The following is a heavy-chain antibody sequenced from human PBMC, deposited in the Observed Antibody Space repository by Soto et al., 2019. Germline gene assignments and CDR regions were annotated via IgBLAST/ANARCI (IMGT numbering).Heavy chain of an antibody. V-gene: IGHV3-23*01. CDR2: ISGSANNA. Sequence: GGSLRLSCAASGFTFSSYAMSWVRQAPGKGLEWISAISGSANNAYYADSVKGRFIVSRDNSKNTHYLHMNSLRAEDTAVYFCAKDRIPTGMDVWGQGTTVTVSS. J-gene: IGHJ6*02. CDR1: GFTFSSYA. CDR3: AKDRIPTGMDV.